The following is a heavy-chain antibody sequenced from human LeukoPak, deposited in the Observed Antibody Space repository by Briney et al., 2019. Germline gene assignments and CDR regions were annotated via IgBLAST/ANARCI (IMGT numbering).Heavy chain of an antibody. CDR2: ISSSGGGT. CDR1: GFTFSTYA. D-gene: IGHD5-12*01. J-gene: IGHJ4*02. CDR3: AKDSERGYSGYGFDY. V-gene: IGHV3-23*01. Sequence: GGSLRLSCAASGFTFSTYAMSWVRQTPGKGLEWVSAISSSGGGTFYTDSVKGRFTISRDNSKKTLYLQMNSLRAEDTAVYYCAKDSERGYSGYGFDYWGQGTLVTVSS.